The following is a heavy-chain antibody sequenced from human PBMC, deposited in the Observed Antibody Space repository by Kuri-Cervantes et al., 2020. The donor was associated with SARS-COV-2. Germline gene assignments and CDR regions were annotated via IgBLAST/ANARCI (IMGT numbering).Heavy chain of an antibody. V-gene: IGHV4-38-2*01. J-gene: IGHJ3*02. CDR3: ARLPTGGYSYGYGVAFDI. CDR1: GYSISSGYY. CDR2: IYHSGST. D-gene: IGHD5-18*01. Sequence: GSLRLSCAVSGYSISSGYYWGWIRQPPGKGLEWIGSIYHSGSTYYNPSLKSRVTISVDTSKNQFSLKLSSVTAADTAVYYCARLPTGGYSYGYGVAFDIWGQGTMVTVSS.